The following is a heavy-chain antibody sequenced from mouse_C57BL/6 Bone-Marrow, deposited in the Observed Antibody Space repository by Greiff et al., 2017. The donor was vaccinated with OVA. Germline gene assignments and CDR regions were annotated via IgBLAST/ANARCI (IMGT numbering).Heavy chain of an antibody. CDR2: INPNNGGT. CDR1: GYTFTDYY. D-gene: IGHD2-4*01. V-gene: IGHV1-26*01. Sequence: EVQLQQSGPELVKPGASVKISCKASGYTFTDYYMNWVKQSHGKSLEWIGDINPNNGGTSYNQKFKGKATLTVDKSSSTAYMELRSLTSEDSAVYYCASYEYEGCDYWGRGTTLTVSS. J-gene: IGHJ2*01. CDR3: ASYEYEGCDY.